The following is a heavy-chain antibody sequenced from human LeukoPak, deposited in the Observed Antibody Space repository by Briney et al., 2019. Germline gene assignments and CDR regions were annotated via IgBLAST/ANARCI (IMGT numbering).Heavy chain of an antibody. J-gene: IGHJ4*02. Sequence: GGSLRLSCAASGFTFSNYAMSWVRQAPGKGLEWVSGISGSGGTTYYADSVKGRFTISRDNSKNTLYLQLSSLRAEDTAIYYCARGYISRFDYWGQGTLVTVSS. CDR1: GFTFSNYA. D-gene: IGHD6-13*01. CDR3: ARGYISRFDY. V-gene: IGHV3-23*01. CDR2: ISGSGGTT.